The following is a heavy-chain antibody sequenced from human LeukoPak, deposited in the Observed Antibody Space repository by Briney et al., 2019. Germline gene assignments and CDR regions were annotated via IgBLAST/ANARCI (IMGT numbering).Heavy chain of an antibody. CDR3: VRAGYCSSTSCRSWFDP. CDR1: GYTFTSYD. V-gene: IGHV1-8*01. D-gene: IGHD2-2*01. J-gene: IGHJ5*02. CDR2: MNPNSGNT. Sequence: ASVKVSCKASGYTFTSYDINWVRQATGQGLEWMGWMNPNSGNTGYAQKFQGRVTITRDTSISTAYMELSSLRSEDTAVYYCVRAGYCSSTSCRSWFDPWGQGTLVTVSS.